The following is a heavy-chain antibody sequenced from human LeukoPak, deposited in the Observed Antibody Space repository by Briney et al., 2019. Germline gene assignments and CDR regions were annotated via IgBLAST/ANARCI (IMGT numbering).Heavy chain of an antibody. CDR2: TVVGRGET. V-gene: IGHV1-58*02. D-gene: IGHD1-14*01. CDR3: AAERYDGPCCWFDP. J-gene: IGHJ5*02. CDR1: GFTFRTSA. Sequence: SVKVSCKTSGFTFRTSAIQWVRQARGQRLEWIGWTVVGRGETKYAQDLQGRVTITTDMSTSTAYLELSGLRSEDTAVYYCAAERYDGPCCWFDPWGQRTLVTVSS.